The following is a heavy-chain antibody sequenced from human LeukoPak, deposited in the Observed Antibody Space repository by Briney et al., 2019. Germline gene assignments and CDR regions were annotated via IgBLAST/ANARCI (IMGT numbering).Heavy chain of an antibody. V-gene: IGHV1-46*03. D-gene: IGHD4-17*01. CDR1: GGTFSSYA. CDR3: ATLPFVHDYGDYVDY. CDR2: INPSGGST. Sequence: GASVKVSCKASGGTFSSYAISWVRQAPGQGLEWMGIINPSGGSTSYAQKFQGRVTMTRDTSTSTVYMELSSLRSEDTAVYYCATLPFVHDYGDYVDYWGQGTLVTVSS. J-gene: IGHJ4*02.